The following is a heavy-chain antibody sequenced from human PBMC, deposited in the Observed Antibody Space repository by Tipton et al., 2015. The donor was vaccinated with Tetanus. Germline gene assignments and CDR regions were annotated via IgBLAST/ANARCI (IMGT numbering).Heavy chain of an antibody. D-gene: IGHD6-19*01. J-gene: IGHJ4*02. Sequence: LRLSCSVSGDSVSSGSYYWTWIRQPPGTGLEWIGYIYRTGSTKYNSSLRDRVTIALDTSKNQFSLKLNSVTAADTAVYYCVRESSSGWFVDYWGQGTVVTVFS. V-gene: IGHV4-61*01. CDR3: VRESSSGWFVDY. CDR2: IYRTGST. CDR1: GDSVSSGSYY.